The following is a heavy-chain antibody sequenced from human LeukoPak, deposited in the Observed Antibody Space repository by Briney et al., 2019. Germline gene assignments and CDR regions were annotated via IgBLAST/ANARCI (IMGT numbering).Heavy chain of an antibody. D-gene: IGHD6-13*01. J-gene: IGHJ4*02. V-gene: IGHV4-39*01. CDR2: IYYSGST. Sequence: PSETLSLTCNVSGGSVSSSSNYWGWIRQPPGKGLEWIGNIYYSGSTYYDPSLKSRVTISLDMSKNQFSLKLTSVTAADTAVYYCARGGANSWLELFDFWGQGALVTVS. CDR3: ARGGANSWLELFDF. CDR1: GGSVSSSSNY.